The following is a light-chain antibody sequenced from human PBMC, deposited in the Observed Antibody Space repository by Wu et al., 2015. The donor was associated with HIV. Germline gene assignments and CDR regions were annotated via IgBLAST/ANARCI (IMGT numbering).Light chain of an antibody. CDR2: DAS. Sequence: DIQMTQSPSSLSTSVGDRVTLTCRASQSIDTYLNWYQQKPGRPPKLLIYDASSLQSGVPSRFSGSGSGTDFTLTISSLQPEDFATYYCQQSYNTFSFGPGTKVDIK. V-gene: IGKV1-39*01. CDR1: QSIDTY. J-gene: IGKJ3*01. CDR3: QQSYNTFS.